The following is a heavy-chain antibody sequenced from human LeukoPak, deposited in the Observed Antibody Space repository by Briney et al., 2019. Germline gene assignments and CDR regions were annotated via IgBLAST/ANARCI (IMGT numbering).Heavy chain of an antibody. D-gene: IGHD3-3*01. V-gene: IGHV4-59*01. CDR2: IYYSGST. CDR1: GGSISSYY. CDR3: ARDPGRWSGYYMVDYYYGMDA. Sequence: KSSETLSLTCTVSGGSISSYYWSWIRQPPGKGLEWIGYIYYSGSTNYNPSLKSRVTISVDTSKNQFSLKLSPVTAADTAVYYCARDPGRWSGYYMVDYYYGMDAWGQGTTVTVSS. J-gene: IGHJ6*02.